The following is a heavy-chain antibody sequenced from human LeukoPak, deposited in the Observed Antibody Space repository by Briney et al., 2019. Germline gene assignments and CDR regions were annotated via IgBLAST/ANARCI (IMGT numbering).Heavy chain of an antibody. CDR2: INGDGSAT. D-gene: IGHD7-27*01. CDR1: GFTFSGHW. CDR3: ARDINWGQDDY. V-gene: IGHV3-74*01. J-gene: IGHJ4*02. Sequence: GGSLRLSCAASGFTFSGHWMYWLRQAPGKGLAWVSRINGDGSATNYADSMEGRFTISRDNAKNIVYLQMNSLREDDTAIYYCARDINWGQDDYWGQGTLVTVSS.